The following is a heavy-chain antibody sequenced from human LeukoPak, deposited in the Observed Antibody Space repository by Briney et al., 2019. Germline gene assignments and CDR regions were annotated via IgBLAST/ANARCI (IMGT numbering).Heavy chain of an antibody. V-gene: IGHV4-38-2*02. D-gene: IGHD4-23*01. Sequence: PSETLSLSCRVSGYSISSGYCGAWLRQPPGEGLEGFGYICYTGSTNYTPSLNSRVTLYVLTSKHRFSLKLSSVTAADTAVYYCATLTGGDDAFDIWGQGKMVTVSS. CDR3: ATLTGGDDAFDI. J-gene: IGHJ3*02. CDR1: GYSISSGYC. CDR2: ICYTGST.